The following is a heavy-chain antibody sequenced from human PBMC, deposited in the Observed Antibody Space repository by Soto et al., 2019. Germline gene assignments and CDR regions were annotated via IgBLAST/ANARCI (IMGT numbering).Heavy chain of an antibody. J-gene: IGHJ6*02. CDR2: ISGYNGNT. V-gene: IGHV1-18*01. Sequence: QVQVVQSGDEVKKPGASVKVSCKASGYTFTNYGFSWVRQAPGQGLEWMGWISGYNGNTKYAEKYQGRVTMTKDTSTSTAHMELRCLRSDDTAVYYCAREGQAPDYYDGMDVWGQGTAVPVSS. CDR1: GYTFTNYG. CDR3: AREGQAPDYYDGMDV.